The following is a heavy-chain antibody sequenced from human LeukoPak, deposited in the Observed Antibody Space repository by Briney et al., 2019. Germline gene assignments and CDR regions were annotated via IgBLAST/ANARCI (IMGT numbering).Heavy chain of an antibody. D-gene: IGHD2-21*02. CDR2: ISSSSSYI. J-gene: IGHJ4*02. CDR3: ARDSAYCGGDCYAGDDY. Sequence: PGGSLILSCAASGFTFSSYSMNWVRQAPGKGLEWVSSISSSSSYIYYADSVKGRFTISRDNAKNSLYLQMSSLRAEDTAVYYCARDSAYCGGDCYAGDDYWGQGTLVTVSS. V-gene: IGHV3-21*01. CDR1: GFTFSSYS.